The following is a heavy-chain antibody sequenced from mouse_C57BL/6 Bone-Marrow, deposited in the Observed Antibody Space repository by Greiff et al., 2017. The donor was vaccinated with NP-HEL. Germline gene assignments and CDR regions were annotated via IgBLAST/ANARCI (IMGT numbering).Heavy chain of an antibody. V-gene: IGHV5-6*02. CDR2: ISSGGSYT. CDR3: ANYGSSYYFDY. D-gene: IGHD1-1*01. J-gene: IGHJ2*01. CDR1: GFTFSSYG. Sequence: DVMLVESGGDLVKPGGSLKLSCAASGFTFSSYGMSWVRQTPDKRLEWVATISSGGSYTYYPDSVKGRFTISRDNAKNTLYLQMSSLKSEDTAMYYCANYGSSYYFDYWGQGTTLTVSS.